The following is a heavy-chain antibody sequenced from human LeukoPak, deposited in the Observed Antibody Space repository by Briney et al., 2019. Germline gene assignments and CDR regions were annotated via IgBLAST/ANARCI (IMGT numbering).Heavy chain of an antibody. V-gene: IGHV1-24*01. Sequence: ASVKVSCKASGYTFTSYGISWVRPAPGKGLEWMGGFDPEDGETIYSQKFQGRVTMTEDTSTDTAYMELSSLRSEDTAVYYCATWGTGRVPFWLYFDYWGRGPRVTVSS. CDR1: GYTFTSYG. CDR2: FDPEDGET. D-gene: IGHD3-16*01. CDR3: ATWGTGRVPFWLYFDY. J-gene: IGHJ4*02.